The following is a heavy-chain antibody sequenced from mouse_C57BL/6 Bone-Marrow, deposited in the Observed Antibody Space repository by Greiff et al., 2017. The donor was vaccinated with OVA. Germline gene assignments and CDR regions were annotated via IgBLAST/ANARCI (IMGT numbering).Heavy chain of an antibody. Sequence: VQLQQPGAELVKPGASVKLSCKASGYTFTSYWMQWVKQRPGQGLEWIGEIDPSDSYTNYNQKFKGKATLTVDPSSSTAYMQLSSLTSEDSAVYYCARPLYGSSYYWYFDVWGTGTTVTVSS. CDR2: IDPSDSYT. J-gene: IGHJ1*03. D-gene: IGHD1-1*01. CDR3: ARPLYGSSYYWYFDV. CDR1: GYTFTSYW. V-gene: IGHV1-50*01.